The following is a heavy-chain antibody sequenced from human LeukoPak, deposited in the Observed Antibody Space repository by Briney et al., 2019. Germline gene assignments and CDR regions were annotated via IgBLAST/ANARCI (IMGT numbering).Heavy chain of an antibody. CDR3: AKGGYTSPYDY. Sequence: GGSLRLSCAASGFTFSNYAMTWVRQAPGKGLEWVSTIRSSGGSTYYADSVNGRFTISRGNSKNTLYLQMNSLRAEDTAIYYCAKGGYTSPYDYWGQGTLVTVSS. D-gene: IGHD2-2*01. J-gene: IGHJ4*02. V-gene: IGHV3-23*01. CDR2: IRSSGGST. CDR1: GFTFSNYA.